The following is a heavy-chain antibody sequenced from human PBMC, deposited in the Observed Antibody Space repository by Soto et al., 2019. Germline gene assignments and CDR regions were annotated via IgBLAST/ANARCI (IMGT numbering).Heavy chain of an antibody. D-gene: IGHD3-9*01. V-gene: IGHV3-21*01. Sequence: GGSLRLSCAASGFTFNSYIMTWVRQAPGRGLEWVSSISSYSGYIYYADSVKGRFTISRDNAKNSLYLQMNSLRDEDTAVYYCARGLRYFDWLLGYWGQGTLVTVSS. CDR1: GFTFNSYI. J-gene: IGHJ4*02. CDR2: ISSYSGYI. CDR3: ARGLRYFDWLLGY.